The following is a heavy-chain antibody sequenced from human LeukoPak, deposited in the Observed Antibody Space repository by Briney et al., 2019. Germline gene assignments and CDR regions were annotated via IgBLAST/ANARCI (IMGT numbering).Heavy chain of an antibody. Sequence: SETLSLTCTVSGGSISSYYWSWIRQPPGKGLEWIGYIYYSGSTNYNPSLKSRVTISVDTSKNQFSQKLSSMTAADTAVYYCARVFYGDYSPGASDIWGQGTMVTVSS. J-gene: IGHJ3*02. CDR2: IYYSGST. V-gene: IGHV4-59*01. CDR1: GGSISSYY. D-gene: IGHD4-17*01. CDR3: ARVFYGDYSPGASDI.